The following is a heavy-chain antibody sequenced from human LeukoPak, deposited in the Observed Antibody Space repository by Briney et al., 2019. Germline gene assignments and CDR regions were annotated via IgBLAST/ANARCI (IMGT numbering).Heavy chain of an antibody. V-gene: IGHV4-34*01. CDR2: INHSGST. CDR1: GGSFSGYY. Sequence: SETLSLTCAVYGGSFSGYYWSWIREPPGKGLEWIGEINHSGSTNYNTYLKSRVTISVDTSKTQFSVKLSSVTAADTAVYYCAREGDYYYDSSGYYYYWGQGTLVSVSS. J-gene: IGHJ4*02. CDR3: AREGDYYYDSSGYYYY. D-gene: IGHD3-22*01.